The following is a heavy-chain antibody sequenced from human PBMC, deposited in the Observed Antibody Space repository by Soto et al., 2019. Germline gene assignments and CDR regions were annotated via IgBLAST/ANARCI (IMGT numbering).Heavy chain of an antibody. J-gene: IGHJ4*02. D-gene: IGHD6-13*01. CDR1: GGSISIGGYS. CDR3: ARVAAAGLPSIDN. Sequence: SETLSLTCVVSGGSISIGGYSWTWIRQPPGKGLEWIGYIYHGGTTYYNPSLKSRVTISVDTSKNQFSLKLNSVTAADTAVYYCARVAAAGLPSIDNWGQGALVTVSS. CDR2: IYHGGTT. V-gene: IGHV4-30-2*01.